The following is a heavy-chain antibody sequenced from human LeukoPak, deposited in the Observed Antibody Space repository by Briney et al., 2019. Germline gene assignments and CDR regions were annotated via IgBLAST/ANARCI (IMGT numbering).Heavy chain of an antibody. CDR2: ISGSGGST. J-gene: IGHJ3*02. CDR3: ANLRENYYGSGRSDAFDI. V-gene: IGHV3-23*01. Sequence: GGSLRLSCAASGFTFSSYAMSWVRQAPGKGLEWVSAISGSGGSTYYADSVKGRFTISRDNSKNTLYLQMNSLRAEDTAVYYYANLRENYYGSGRSDAFDIWGQGTMVTVSS. CDR1: GFTFSSYA. D-gene: IGHD3-10*01.